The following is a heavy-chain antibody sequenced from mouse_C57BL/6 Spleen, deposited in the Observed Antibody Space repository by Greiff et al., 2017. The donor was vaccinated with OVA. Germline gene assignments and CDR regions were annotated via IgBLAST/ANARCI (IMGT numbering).Heavy chain of an antibody. CDR3: ARVYDYDGLYFDY. D-gene: IGHD2-4*01. CDR1: GYSITSGYY. CDR2: ISYDGSN. V-gene: IGHV3-6*01. Sequence: DVQLQQSGPGLVKPSQSLSLTCSVTGYSITSGYYWNWIRQFPGNKLEWMGYISYDGSNNYNPSLKNRISITRDTSKNQFFLKLNSVTTEDTATYYCARVYDYDGLYFDYWGQGTTLTVSS. J-gene: IGHJ2*01.